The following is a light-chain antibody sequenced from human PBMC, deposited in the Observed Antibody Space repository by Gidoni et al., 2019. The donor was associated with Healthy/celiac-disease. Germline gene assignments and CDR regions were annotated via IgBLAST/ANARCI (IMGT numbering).Light chain of an antibody. CDR2: GAA. J-gene: IGKJ2*01. Sequence: ELVLTQSPGTLSLSPGERATLSCRASQSVSSSYVAWYQQKPGQAPRLLIYGAASRATGIPDRFSGSGSGTDFTLTISRLEPEDFAVYYCQQYGSSLRGTFGQGTKLEIK. V-gene: IGKV3-20*01. CDR3: QQYGSSLRGT. CDR1: QSVSSSY.